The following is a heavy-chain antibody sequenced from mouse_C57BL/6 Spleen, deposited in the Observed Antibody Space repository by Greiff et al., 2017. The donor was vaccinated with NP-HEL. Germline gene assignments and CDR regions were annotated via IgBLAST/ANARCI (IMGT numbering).Heavy chain of an antibody. CDR3: ARRMLRSSMDY. CDR2: IYPGSGST. D-gene: IGHD1-1*01. J-gene: IGHJ4*01. V-gene: IGHV1-55*01. Sequence: QVQLQQSGAELVKPGASVKMSCKASGYTFTSYWITWVKQRPGQGLEWLGDIYPGSGSTNYNEKFKSKATMTVDTSSTTAYLQLSSLTSEDSAVYYSARRMLRSSMDYWGQGTSVTVSS. CDR1: GYTFTSYW.